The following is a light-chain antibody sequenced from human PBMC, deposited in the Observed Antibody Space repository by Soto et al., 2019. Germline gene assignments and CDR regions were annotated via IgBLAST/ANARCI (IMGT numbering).Light chain of an antibody. CDR3: QQYKKWPRT. J-gene: IGKJ1*01. V-gene: IGKV3-15*01. CDR1: QSVSSN. CDR2: DAS. Sequence: EIVMTQSLVNLSLSPCDRATPSRRASQSVSSNFAWYQQKPGQAPRLLIYDASTRATGIPARFSGSGSGTEFTLTISSLQSEDFAVYYCQQYKKWPRTFGHGTKVDIK.